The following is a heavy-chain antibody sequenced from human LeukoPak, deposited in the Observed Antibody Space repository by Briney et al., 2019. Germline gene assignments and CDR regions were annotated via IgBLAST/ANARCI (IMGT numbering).Heavy chain of an antibody. CDR1: GGSISSSSYY. D-gene: IGHD3-10*01. CDR3: ARDPSMVRGVGYSYNWFDP. CDR2: IYYSGST. V-gene: IGHV4-39*07. J-gene: IGHJ5*02. Sequence: SETLSLTCTVSGGSISSSSYYWGWIRQPPGTGLEWIGSIYYSGSTYYNPSLKSRVTISVYTSKNQFSLKLSSVTAADTAVYYCARDPSMVRGVGYSYNWFDPWGQGTLVTVSS.